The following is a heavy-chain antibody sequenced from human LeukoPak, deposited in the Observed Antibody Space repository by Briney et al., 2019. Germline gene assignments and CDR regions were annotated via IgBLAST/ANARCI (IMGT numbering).Heavy chain of an antibody. J-gene: IGHJ4*02. CDR1: GFTFHDYD. CDR3: ARRDYYGSGSPDF. D-gene: IGHD3-10*01. V-gene: IGHV3-20*04. CDR2: INWNGDRT. Sequence: GGSLRLSCAASGFTFHDYDMSWVRQSPGKGLEWVCGINWNGDRTGYADSVKGRFTISRDNAKKSLYLQMNSLRAEDTALYYCARRDYYGSGSPDFWGQGTLVTVSS.